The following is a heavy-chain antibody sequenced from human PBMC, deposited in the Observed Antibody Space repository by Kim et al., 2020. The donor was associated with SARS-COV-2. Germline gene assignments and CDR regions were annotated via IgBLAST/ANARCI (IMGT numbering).Heavy chain of an antibody. CDR2: IKQDGSEK. Sequence: GGSLRLSCAASGFTFSSYWMSWVRQAPGKGLEWVANIKQDGSEKYYVDSVKGRFTISRDNAKNSLYLQMNSLRAEDTAVYYCARNIYGDYVDLDYWGQGTLVTVSS. J-gene: IGHJ4*02. CDR1: GFTFSSYW. D-gene: IGHD4-17*01. V-gene: IGHV3-7*01. CDR3: ARNIYGDYVDLDY.